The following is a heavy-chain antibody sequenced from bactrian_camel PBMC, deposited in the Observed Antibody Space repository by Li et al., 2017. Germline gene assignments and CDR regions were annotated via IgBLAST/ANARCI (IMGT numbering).Heavy chain of an antibody. J-gene: IGHJ4*01. CDR3: AADPVCDAGRGWSPDEYNY. D-gene: IGHD6*01. Sequence: HVQLVESGGGSVQAGGSLRLSCVASGYTLPMNMGWFRRLPGQEREGVAAIAGDGRTNYADSVKDRFSISRDNAKRTVYLQMNSLIPEDTAMYFCAADPVCDAGRGWSPDEYNYVGQGTQVTVS. V-gene: IGHV3S53*01. CDR2: IAGDGRT. CDR1: GYTLPMN.